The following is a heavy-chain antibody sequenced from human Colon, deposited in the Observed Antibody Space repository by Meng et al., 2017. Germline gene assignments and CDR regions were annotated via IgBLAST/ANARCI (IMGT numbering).Heavy chain of an antibody. V-gene: IGHV1-2*06. CDR3: ARGYLVVVPTAPNAGY. Sequence: ASVKVSCKASGYTFTDYYIHWVRQAPGQGLEWMGRINPNSGGTNYAQKFKGRVTMTRDTSISTDYMERSRLRSDDTAVYYCARGYLVVVPTAPNAGYWGQGTLVTVSS. CDR1: GYTFTDYY. CDR2: INPNSGGT. J-gene: IGHJ4*02. D-gene: IGHD2-2*01.